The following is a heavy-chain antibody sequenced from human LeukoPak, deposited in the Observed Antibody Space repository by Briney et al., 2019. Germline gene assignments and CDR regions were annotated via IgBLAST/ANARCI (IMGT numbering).Heavy chain of an antibody. D-gene: IGHD1-14*01. CDR3: AKDPDG. CDR1: GFTFSDSY. CDR2: LSGSGNIK. J-gene: IGHJ4*02. V-gene: IGHV3-11*01. Sequence: GGSLRLSCAASGFTFSDSYMSWIRQAPGKGLEWISYLSGSGNIKLYADSVKGRFTISRDNSKNTLYLQMNSLRAEDTAVYYCAKDPDGWGQGTLVTVSS.